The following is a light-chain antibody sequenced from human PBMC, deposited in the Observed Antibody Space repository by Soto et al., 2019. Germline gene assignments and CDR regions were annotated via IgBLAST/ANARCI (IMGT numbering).Light chain of an antibody. Sequence: QSALTQPASVSGSPGQSITISCTGTSSDVGGYNFVSWYQQHPGKAPKLMIFEVSNRPSGVSNRFSGSKSGNTASLTISGLQPGDEADFYCSSYTTNTTWVFGGGTKLTVL. CDR3: SSYTTNTTWV. J-gene: IGLJ3*02. V-gene: IGLV2-14*01. CDR1: SSDVGGYNF. CDR2: EVS.